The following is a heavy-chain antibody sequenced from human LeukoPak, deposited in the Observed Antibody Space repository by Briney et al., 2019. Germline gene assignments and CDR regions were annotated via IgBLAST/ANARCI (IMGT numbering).Heavy chain of an antibody. CDR1: GYTFTGYY. D-gene: IGHD3-22*01. CDR2: INPNSGGT. V-gene: IGHV1-2*02. J-gene: IGHJ3*02. CDR3: AVYCYDSSGYYHTAFDI. Sequence: ASVKVSCKASGYTFTGYYMHWVRQAPGQGLEWMGWINPNSGGTNYAQKFQGRVTMTRDTSISTAYMELSRLRSDDTAVYYCAVYCYDSSGYYHTAFDIWGQGTMVTVSS.